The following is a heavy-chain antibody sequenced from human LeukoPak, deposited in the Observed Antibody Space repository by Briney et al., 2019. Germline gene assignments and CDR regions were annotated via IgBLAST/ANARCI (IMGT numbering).Heavy chain of an antibody. J-gene: IGHJ6*03. V-gene: IGHV3-48*03. D-gene: IGHD1-1*01. CDR3: ARVMEYYFYYMDV. Sequence: PGGSLRLSCAASGFTFSNYEMNWVRQAPGKGLEGVAYISRTFSTVYYADSVKVRFTISRDNTRNSLYLKMNSLNVEDTAVYYCARVMEYYFYYMDVWGKGTTVTISS. CDR1: GFTFSNYE. CDR2: ISRTFSTV.